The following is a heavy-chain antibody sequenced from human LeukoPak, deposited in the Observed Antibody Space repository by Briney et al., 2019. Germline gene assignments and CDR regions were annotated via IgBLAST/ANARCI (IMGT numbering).Heavy chain of an antibody. Sequence: SETLSLTCAVYGGSFSDYFWSWIRQPPGKGLEWVGEISHSGSTTYNPSLRSRVTISGDTSKKQFSLKLSSVTAADTAVYYCVTYYYGSSAPKRNYWGQGILVTVSS. J-gene: IGHJ4*02. V-gene: IGHV4-34*01. CDR3: VTYYYGSSAPKRNY. CDR1: GGSFSDYF. D-gene: IGHD3-22*01. CDR2: ISHSGST.